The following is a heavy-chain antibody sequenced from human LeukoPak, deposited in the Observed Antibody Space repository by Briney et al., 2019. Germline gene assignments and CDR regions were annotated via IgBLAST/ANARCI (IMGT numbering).Heavy chain of an antibody. CDR2: IYHSGST. V-gene: IGHV4-38-2*02. J-gene: IGHJ4*02. Sequence: KASETLSLTCTVSGYSISSGYYWGWIRQPPGKGLEWIGSIYHSGSTYYNPSLKSRVTISVDTSKNQFSLKLSSVTAADTAVYYCASPSLSGSYDYFDYWGQGTLVTVSS. D-gene: IGHD1-26*01. CDR1: GYSISSGYY. CDR3: ASPSLSGSYDYFDY.